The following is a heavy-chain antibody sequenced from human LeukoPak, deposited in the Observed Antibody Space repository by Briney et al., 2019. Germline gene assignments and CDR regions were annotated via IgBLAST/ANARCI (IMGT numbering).Heavy chain of an antibody. CDR3: ARRYSSSCPDY. CDR1: GGSFSGYY. V-gene: IGHV4-34*01. J-gene: IGHJ4*02. Sequence: SETLSLTCAVYGGSFSGYYWSWIRQPPGKGLEWIGEINHSGSTDYNPSLKSRVTISVDTSKNQFSLKLSSVTAADTAVYYCARRYSSSCPDYWGQGTLVTVSS. CDR2: INHSGST. D-gene: IGHD6-13*01.